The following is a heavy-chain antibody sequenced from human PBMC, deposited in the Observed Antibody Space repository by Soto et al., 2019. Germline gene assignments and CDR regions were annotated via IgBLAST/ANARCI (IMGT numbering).Heavy chain of an antibody. D-gene: IGHD2-15*01. CDR3: ARGREYCSGGSCYSFDY. CDR2: IYYSGST. Sequence: SETLSLTCTVSGGSISSYYWSWIRQPPGKGLEWIGYIYYSGSTNYNPSLKSRVTISVDTSKNQFSLKLSSVTAADTAVYYCARGREYCSGGSCYSFDYWGQGTLVTVSS. CDR1: GGSISSYY. J-gene: IGHJ4*02. V-gene: IGHV4-59*01.